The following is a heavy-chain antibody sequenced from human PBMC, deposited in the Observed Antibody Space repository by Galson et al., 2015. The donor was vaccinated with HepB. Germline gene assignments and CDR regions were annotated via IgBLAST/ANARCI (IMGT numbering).Heavy chain of an antibody. D-gene: IGHD3-10*01. CDR2: ISTSSSIT. CDR1: GYTFTTYG. J-gene: IGHJ2*01. CDR3: ARGPMTMVRGVIRNWYIDL. Sequence: SVKVSCKASGYTFTTYGITWVRQAPGQGLEWMGWISTSSSITNYAQKFQGRVTMTKDTSTSTAYMVLKSLRSDDTAVYYCARGPMTMVRGVIRNWYIDLWGRGTLVTVSS. V-gene: IGHV1-18*01.